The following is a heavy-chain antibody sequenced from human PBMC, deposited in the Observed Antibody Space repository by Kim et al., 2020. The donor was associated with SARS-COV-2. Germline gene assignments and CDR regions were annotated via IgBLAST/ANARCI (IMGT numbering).Heavy chain of an antibody. CDR1: GFIVSSNQ. J-gene: IGHJ3*02. V-gene: IGHV3-53*01. CDR2: IYSAGST. CDR3: ARGERRSSTGGFDI. D-gene: IGHD1-26*01. Sequence: GGSLRLSCAASGFIVSSNQMSWVRQAPGKGLEWVSFIYSAGSTYYADSVKGRFTISRDNSKNTLYLQMNSLTAEDTAVYYCARGERRSSTGGFDIWGQGTMVTVS.